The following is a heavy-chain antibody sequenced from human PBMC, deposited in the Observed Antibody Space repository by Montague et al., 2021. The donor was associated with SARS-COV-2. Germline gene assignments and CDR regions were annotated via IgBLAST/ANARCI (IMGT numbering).Heavy chain of an antibody. J-gene: IGHJ6*02. Sequence: KVSCKGSGYSFTSYWIGWVRQMPGKGLEWMGIIYPGDSDTRYSPSFQGQVTISADKSISTAYLQWSSLKASDTAMYYCARRRHYYDSSLDYGMDVWGQGTTVTVSS. CDR3: ARRRHYYDSSLDYGMDV. CDR2: IYPGDSDT. V-gene: IGHV5-51*01. D-gene: IGHD3-22*01. CDR1: GYSFTSYW.